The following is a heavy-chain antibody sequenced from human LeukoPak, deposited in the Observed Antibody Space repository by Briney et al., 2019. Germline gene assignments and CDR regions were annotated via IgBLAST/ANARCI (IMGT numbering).Heavy chain of an antibody. J-gene: IGHJ4*02. CDR2: ISYDGSNK. D-gene: IGHD2-21*01. CDR3: AKDEGIRCLNGDCPFDH. V-gene: IGHV3-30*18. CDR1: GFTFSSYG. Sequence: PGRSLRLSCAASGFTFSSYGMHWIRQAPGKGLEWVAVISYDGSNKYYADSVKGRFTISRDNSKNTLFLQMNSLRPEDTAVYYCAKDEGIRCLNGDCPFDHWGQGILVTVSP.